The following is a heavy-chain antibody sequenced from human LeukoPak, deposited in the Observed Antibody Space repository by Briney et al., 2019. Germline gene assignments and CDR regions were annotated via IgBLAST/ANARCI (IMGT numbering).Heavy chain of an antibody. CDR3: ARSGYCSGGSCRNWFDP. CDR1: GGTFSSYA. D-gene: IGHD2-15*01. CDR2: IIPIFGTA. V-gene: IGHV1-69*13. Sequence: SVKVSCKASGGTFSSYAISWVRQAPGQGLEWMGGIIPIFGTANYAQKFQGRVTITADESTSTAYMGLSSLRSEDTAVYYCARSGYCSGGSCRNWFDPWGQGTLVTVSS. J-gene: IGHJ5*02.